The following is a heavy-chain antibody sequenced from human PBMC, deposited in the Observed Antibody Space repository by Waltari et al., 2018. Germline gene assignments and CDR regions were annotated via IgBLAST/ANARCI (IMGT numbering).Heavy chain of an antibody. V-gene: IGHV4-39*01. Sequence: QLQLQASGPGLVKPSETLSLTCTVSCGSISRRNYYWGWIRQPPGKGLDWIASISHSGTTYYNPSLKSRVTISVDTSKNQFSLKLTSVTAADTAVYYCARIYGSGSPIPSVDYWGQGTLVTVSS. CDR1: CGSISRRNYY. D-gene: IGHD3-10*01. CDR3: ARIYGSGSPIPSVDY. J-gene: IGHJ4*02. CDR2: ISHSGTT.